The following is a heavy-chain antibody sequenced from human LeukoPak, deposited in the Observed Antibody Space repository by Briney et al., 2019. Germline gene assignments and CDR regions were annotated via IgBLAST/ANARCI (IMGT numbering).Heavy chain of an antibody. CDR3: ATNANFYDSSGYYYDY. CDR2: IYHTGTT. Sequence: PSETLSLTCTVSGGSISSYYWSWIRQPPGKGLEWIGYIYHTGTTSYNPSLMSRVTISLDRSNNQFSLTLNSVTVADTAVYYCATNANFYDSSGYYYDYWGQGTLVTVSS. D-gene: IGHD3-22*01. J-gene: IGHJ4*02. V-gene: IGHV4-59*06. CDR1: GGSISSYY.